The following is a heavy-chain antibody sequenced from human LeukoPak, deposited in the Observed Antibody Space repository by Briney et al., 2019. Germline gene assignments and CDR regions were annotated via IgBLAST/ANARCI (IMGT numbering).Heavy chain of an antibody. CDR3: AKVGLVDNEYGFYFYMDV. J-gene: IGHJ6*03. D-gene: IGHD4/OR15-4a*01. CDR2: ISGYNGNT. Sequence: ASVKVSCKPSGYTFSDYGITWVRQAPGRGIEWMGWISGYNGNTNYAESLQGRVTMTIDTSTSTAYMDLRSLRSDDTAVYYCAKVGLVDNEYGFYFYMDVWGKGTTVIVSS. CDR1: GYTFSDYG. V-gene: IGHV1-18*01.